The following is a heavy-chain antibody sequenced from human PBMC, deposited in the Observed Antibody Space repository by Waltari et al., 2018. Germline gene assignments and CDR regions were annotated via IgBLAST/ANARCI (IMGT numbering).Heavy chain of an antibody. CDR3: AKAGYSSNWPNFDS. V-gene: IGHV3-23*01. J-gene: IGHJ4*02. CDR1: GFTFSSYG. D-gene: IGHD6-13*01. Sequence: VHLLQSGGGLVQPGGSLRVSCSASGFTFSSYGMNWVRQAPGKGLEGVSWISGSDSGGKTYYADSVEGRFTISRDNSRNTLYLQMNSLRAEDTAVYYCAKAGYSSNWPNFDSWGQGALVTVSS. CDR2: ISGSDSGGKT.